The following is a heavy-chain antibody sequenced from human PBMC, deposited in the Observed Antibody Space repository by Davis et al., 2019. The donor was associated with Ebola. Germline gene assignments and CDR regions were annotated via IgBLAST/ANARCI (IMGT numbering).Heavy chain of an antibody. CDR3: ARHDSSSWYGWFDP. D-gene: IGHD6-13*01. J-gene: IGHJ5*02. CDR1: GGSFSGYY. CDR2: INHSGST. Sequence: MPGGSLRLSCAVYGGSFSGYYWSWIRQPPGKGLEWIGEINHSGSTNYNPSLKSRVTISVDTSKNQFSLKLSSVTAADTAVYYCARHDSSSWYGWFDPWGQGTLVTVSS. V-gene: IGHV4-34*01.